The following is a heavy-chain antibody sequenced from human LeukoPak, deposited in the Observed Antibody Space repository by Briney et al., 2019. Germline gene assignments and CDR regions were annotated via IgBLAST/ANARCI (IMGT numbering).Heavy chain of an antibody. V-gene: IGHV3-30-3*01. Sequence: GRSLRLSCAASGFTFSSYAMHWVRQAPGKGLEWVAVISYDGSNKYYADSVKGRFTISRDNSKNTLYLQMNSLRAEDTAVYYCARDKPIVLVPAAIADAFDIWGQGTMVTVSS. CDR2: ISYDGSNK. D-gene: IGHD2-2*02. J-gene: IGHJ3*02. CDR1: GFTFSSYA. CDR3: ARDKPIVLVPAAIADAFDI.